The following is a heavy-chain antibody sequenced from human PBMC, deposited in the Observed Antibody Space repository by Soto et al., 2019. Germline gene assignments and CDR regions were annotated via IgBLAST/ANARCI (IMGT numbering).Heavy chain of an antibody. D-gene: IGHD6-13*01. CDR1: GGSMRNYF. J-gene: IGHJ4*02. Sequence: PSETLSLTCTVSGGSMRNYFWTWIRQLPGKGLEWIGYIHYSGTTSFFPSYNPSLRSRVTISEDTSKNQFSLKLLSVTTADTAVYFCAAGEASSRNLAPYYLDFWGQGTQVTVSS. V-gene: IGHV4-59*01. CDR3: AAGEASSRNLAPYYLDF. CDR2: IHYSGTT.